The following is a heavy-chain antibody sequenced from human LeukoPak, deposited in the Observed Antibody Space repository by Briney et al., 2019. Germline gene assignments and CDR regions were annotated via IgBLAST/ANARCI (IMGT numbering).Heavy chain of an antibody. V-gene: IGHV4-59*12. CDR2: IYYSGST. J-gene: IGHJ4*02. CDR1: GGSISSYY. Sequence: SETLSLTCTVSGGSISSYYWSWIRQPPGKGLECIGYIYYSGSTNYNPSLKSRVTMSVDTSKNQFSLKLSSVTAADTAVYYCARQTVGAFDYWGQGSLVTVSS. CDR3: ARQTVGAFDY. D-gene: IGHD1-26*01.